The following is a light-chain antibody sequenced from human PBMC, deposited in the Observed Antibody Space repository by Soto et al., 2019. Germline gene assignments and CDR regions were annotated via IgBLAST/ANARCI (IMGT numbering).Light chain of an antibody. V-gene: IGKV3-11*01. CDR1: QSVSRY. CDR2: DAS. CDR3: QQYNNWHPIT. J-gene: IGKJ5*01. Sequence: IVSAHSPTTQSLSPGPRSTLSCKAGQSVSRYLAAYQQKPRQALRLLIFDASNRATGIPARFSGSGSATDFTLPISSLKPADFAVYYCQQYNNWHPITFGQGTRLEIK.